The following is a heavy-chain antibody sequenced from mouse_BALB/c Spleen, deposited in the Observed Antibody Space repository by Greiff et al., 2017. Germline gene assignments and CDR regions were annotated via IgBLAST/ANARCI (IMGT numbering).Heavy chain of an antibody. CDR2: IWAGGST. CDR3: ARGDYGSSYEGYFDV. CDR1: GFSLTSYG. V-gene: IGHV2-9*02. D-gene: IGHD1-1*01. J-gene: IGHJ1*01. Sequence: VKLVESGPGLVAPSQSLSITCTVSGFSLTSYGVHWVRQPPGKGLEWLGVIWAGGSTNYNSALMSRLSISKDNSKSQVFLKMNSLQTDDTAMYYCARGDYGSSYEGYFDVWGAGTTVTVSS.